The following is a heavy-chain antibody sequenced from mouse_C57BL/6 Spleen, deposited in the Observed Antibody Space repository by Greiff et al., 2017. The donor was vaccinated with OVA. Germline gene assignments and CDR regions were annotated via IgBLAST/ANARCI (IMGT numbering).Heavy chain of an antibody. CDR2: IRNKANNHAT. Sequence: EVKVVESGGGLVQPGGSMKLSCAASGFTFSDAWMDWVRQSPEKGLEWVAEIRNKANNHATYYAESVKGRFTISRDDSKSSVYLQMNSLRAEDTGIYYCTNRGDYDGAWFAYWGQGTLVTVSA. CDR3: TNRGDYDGAWFAY. D-gene: IGHD2-4*01. J-gene: IGHJ3*01. CDR1: GFTFSDAW. V-gene: IGHV6-6*01.